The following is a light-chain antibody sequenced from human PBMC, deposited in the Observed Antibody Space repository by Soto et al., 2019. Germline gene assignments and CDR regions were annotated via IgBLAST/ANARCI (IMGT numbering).Light chain of an antibody. CDR1: NSDVGNYKY. Sequence: QSALTQPPSASGSPGQSVTISCTGTNSDVGNYKYVSWYQQHPGKAPRLIMYDVTERPSGVPDRFSGSKSGNTASLTVSGLQAEDEADYYCSSYAGNYNFVFGTGTKVTVL. CDR2: DVT. V-gene: IGLV2-8*01. J-gene: IGLJ1*01. CDR3: SSYAGNYNFV.